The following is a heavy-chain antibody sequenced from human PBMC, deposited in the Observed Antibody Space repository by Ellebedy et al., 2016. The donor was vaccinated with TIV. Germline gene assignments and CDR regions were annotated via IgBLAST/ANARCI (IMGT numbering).Heavy chain of an antibody. CDR2: IKQDGSQI. V-gene: IGHV3-7*01. Sequence: GESLKISCVASGFTFSTYWMSWVRQAPGEGLEWVANIKQDGSQIYYVDSVKGRFTISRDNAQNSLYLQMNSLRAEDTAVYRCARGPAGYNAGRHDYWGQGTLVTVSS. D-gene: IGHD1-14*01. J-gene: IGHJ4*02. CDR3: ARGPAGYNAGRHDY. CDR1: GFTFSTYW.